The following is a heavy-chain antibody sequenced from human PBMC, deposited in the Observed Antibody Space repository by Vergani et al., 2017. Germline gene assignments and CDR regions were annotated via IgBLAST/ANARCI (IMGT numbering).Heavy chain of an antibody. D-gene: IGHD4-17*01. CDR3: ASPPYGDYRYFQH. CDR2: IYYSGST. CDR1: GGSISSSSYY. J-gene: IGHJ1*01. Sequence: QLQLQESGPGLVKPSETLSLTCTVSGGSISSSSYYWSWIRQPPGKGLEWIGYIYYSGSTNYNPSLKSRVTISVDTSKNQFSLKLSSVTAADTAVYYCASPPYGDYRYFQHWGQGTLVTVSS. V-gene: IGHV4-61*01.